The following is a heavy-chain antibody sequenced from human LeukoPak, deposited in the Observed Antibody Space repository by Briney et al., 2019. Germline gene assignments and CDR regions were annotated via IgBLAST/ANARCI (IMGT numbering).Heavy chain of an antibody. Sequence: AEPLSLPCSLSGRSMASYHGRWPRHPAGRARVYFGRIYTSGTNNYNPSLKSRVTMSVDTSKSQFPLMLTSVTAAETAVYCCARAGDGDNWFDPWGQGTLVTVSS. V-gene: IGHV4-4*07. CDR3: ARAGDGDNWFDP. CDR2: IYTSGTN. CDR1: GRSMASYH. J-gene: IGHJ5*02. D-gene: IGHD2-21*01.